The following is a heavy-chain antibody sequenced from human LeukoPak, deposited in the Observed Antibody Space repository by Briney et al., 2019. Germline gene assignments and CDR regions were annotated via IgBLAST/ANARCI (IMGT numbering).Heavy chain of an antibody. D-gene: IGHD3-10*01. CDR1: GGSISSSSYY. J-gene: IGHJ3*02. CDR3: AATSMVRGGDAFDI. V-gene: IGHV4-39*01. Sequence: SETLSLTCTVSGGSISSSSYYWGWIRQPPGKGLEWIGSIYYSGSTYYNPSLKSRVTISVDTSKNLFSLKLSSVTAADTAVYYCAATSMVRGGDAFDIWGQGTMVTVSS. CDR2: IYYSGST.